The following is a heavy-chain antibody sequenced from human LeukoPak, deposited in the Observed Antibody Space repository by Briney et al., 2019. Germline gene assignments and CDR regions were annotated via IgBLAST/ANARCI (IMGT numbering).Heavy chain of an antibody. CDR2: IHYSGST. J-gene: IGHJ3*02. V-gene: IGHV4-59*07. CDR1: GDSISRYY. CDR3: ARGVARSTTTSGPCDI. Sequence: SDTLTLTCTVSGDSISRYYWSWIRQPTGEGVECIGYIHYSGSTNYNAPLKSRVSISIDTSKNQFSLKVRSVTAADTAVYFCARGVARSTTTSGPCDIWGQGTMVTVSS. D-gene: IGHD2-2*01.